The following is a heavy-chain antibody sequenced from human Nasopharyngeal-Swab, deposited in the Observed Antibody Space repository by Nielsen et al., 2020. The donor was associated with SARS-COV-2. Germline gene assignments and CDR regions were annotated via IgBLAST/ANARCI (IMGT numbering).Heavy chain of an antibody. D-gene: IGHD5-18*01. Sequence: GESLKISCAASGFTVSSNYMSWVRQAPGKGLEWVSVIYSGGSTYYADSVKGRFTISRHNSKNTLYLQMNSLRAEDTAVYYCAKDSRIQLWSSYYFDYWGQGTLVTVSS. CDR1: GFTVSSNY. CDR3: AKDSRIQLWSSYYFDY. V-gene: IGHV3-53*04. CDR2: IYSGGST. J-gene: IGHJ4*02.